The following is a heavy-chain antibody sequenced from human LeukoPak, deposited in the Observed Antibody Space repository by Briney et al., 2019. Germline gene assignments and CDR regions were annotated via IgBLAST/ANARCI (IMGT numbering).Heavy chain of an antibody. CDR2: ISGSGGAT. J-gene: IGHJ3*02. D-gene: IGHD3-16*01. Sequence: PGGSLRLSCAASGFTFSTYAMNWVRQAPGKGLERVSIISGSGGATYYADSVRGRFAISRDNSNDTLHLQMNSLRADDTAIYYCAVTRGGDYIYDAFDIRGQGTMVTVSS. CDR1: GFTFSTYA. V-gene: IGHV3-23*01. CDR3: AVTRGGDYIYDAFDI.